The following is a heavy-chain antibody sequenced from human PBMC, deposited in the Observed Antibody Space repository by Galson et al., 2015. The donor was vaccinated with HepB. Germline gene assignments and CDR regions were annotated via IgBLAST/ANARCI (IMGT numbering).Heavy chain of an antibody. CDR2: IYSGGST. D-gene: IGHD5-18*01. Sequence: SLRLSCAASGFTVSSNYMSWVRQAPGKGLEWVSVIYSGGSTYYADSVKGRFTISRDNSKNTLYLQMNSLRAEDTAVYYCARYSYGYYGMDVWGQGTTVTASS. CDR1: GFTVSSNY. J-gene: IGHJ6*02. V-gene: IGHV3-53*01. CDR3: ARYSYGYYGMDV.